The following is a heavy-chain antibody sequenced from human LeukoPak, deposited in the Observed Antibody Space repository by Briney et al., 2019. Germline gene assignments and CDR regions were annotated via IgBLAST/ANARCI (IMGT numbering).Heavy chain of an antibody. Sequence: ASVKVSCKASGYIFTGYYMHWVRQAPGQGLEWMGWINPKSGGTNYAQKFQGRVTMTRDTSISTAHMELSRLRSDDTAVYYCARWGLTAGPYGYNSQYWGQGTLVTVSS. D-gene: IGHD5-24*01. V-gene: IGHV1-2*02. CDR2: INPKSGGT. CDR3: ARWGLTAGPYGYNSQY. J-gene: IGHJ4*02. CDR1: GYIFTGYY.